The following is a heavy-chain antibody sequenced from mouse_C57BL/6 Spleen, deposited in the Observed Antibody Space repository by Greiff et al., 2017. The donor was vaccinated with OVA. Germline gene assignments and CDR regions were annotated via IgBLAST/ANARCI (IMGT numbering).Heavy chain of an antibody. D-gene: IGHD1-1*01. J-gene: IGHJ3*01. V-gene: IGHV14-1*01. CDR2: IDPEDGDT. CDR1: GFNIKDYY. Sequence: VQLQQSGAELVRPGASVKLSCTASGFNIKDYYMHWVKQRPEQGLEWIGRIDPEDGDTEYAPKFQGKATMTADTSSNTAYLQLSSLTSEDTAVYYGTTDYGSSSSGFAYWGQGTLVTVSA. CDR3: TTDYGSSSSGFAY.